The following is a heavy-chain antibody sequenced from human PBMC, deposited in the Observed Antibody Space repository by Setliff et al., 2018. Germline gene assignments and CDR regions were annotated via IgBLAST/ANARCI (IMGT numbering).Heavy chain of an antibody. V-gene: IGHV3-23*01. CDR2: ISGSGGST. CDR1: GFTFSSYA. Sequence: LRLSCAASGFTFSSYAMSWVRQAPGKGLEWVSAISGSGGSTYYADSVKGRFTISRDNSKNTLYLQMNSLRAEDTAVYYCARVMGTRMLTATWYFDLWGRGTLVTVSS. D-gene: IGHD6-25*01. CDR3: ARVMGTRMLTATWYFDL. J-gene: IGHJ2*01.